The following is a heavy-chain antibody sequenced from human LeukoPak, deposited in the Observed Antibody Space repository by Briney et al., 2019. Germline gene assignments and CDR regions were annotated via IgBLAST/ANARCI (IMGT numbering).Heavy chain of an antibody. D-gene: IGHD2-2*01. Sequence: GASVKVSCKASGYTFTSYGISWVRQAPGQGLEWMGWISAYNGNTNYAQKLQGRVTMTTDTSTSTAYMELRSLRSDDTAVYYCARGVRDIVVVPAAMALSDYWGQGTLVTVSS. V-gene: IGHV1-18*04. CDR2: ISAYNGNT. CDR3: ARGVRDIVVVPAAMALSDY. CDR1: GYTFTSYG. J-gene: IGHJ4*02.